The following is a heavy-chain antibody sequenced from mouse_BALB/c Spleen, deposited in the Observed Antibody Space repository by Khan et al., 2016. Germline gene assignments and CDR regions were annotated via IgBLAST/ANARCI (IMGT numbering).Heavy chain of an antibody. Sequence: EVQLQKSGPGLVKPSQSLSLTCTVTGYSITSDYAWNWIRQFPGNKLEWMGYISYSGSTSYNPSLKSRISITRDTSKNQFFLQLNSVTTEDTATYYCASRNWDVDYWGQGTTLTVSS. CDR1: GYSITSDYA. CDR2: ISYSGST. CDR3: ASRNWDVDY. J-gene: IGHJ2*01. V-gene: IGHV3-2*02. D-gene: IGHD4-1*02.